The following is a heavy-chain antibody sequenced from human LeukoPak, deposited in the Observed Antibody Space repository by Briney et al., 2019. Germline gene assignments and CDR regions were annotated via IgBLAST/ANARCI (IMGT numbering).Heavy chain of an antibody. Sequence: GASVKVSCKASGYRFTAYYIHWVRQAPGQGLEWMGWINPNAGGTNYAQNFRGRVTMTRDTSISTVYMELSRLRSDDTAIYHCARGLNYDSSAYYYWGQGTLVTVSS. CDR2: INPNAGGT. D-gene: IGHD3-22*01. CDR1: GYRFTAYY. CDR3: ARGLNYDSSAYYY. J-gene: IGHJ4*02. V-gene: IGHV1-2*02.